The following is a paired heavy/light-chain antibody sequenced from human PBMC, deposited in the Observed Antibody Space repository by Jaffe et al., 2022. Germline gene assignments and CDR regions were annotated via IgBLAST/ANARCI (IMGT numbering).Light chain of an antibody. J-gene: IGKJ1*01. Sequence: DIVMTQTPLSLSVTPGQPASISCRSSQSLLQSDGKTYLYWYLQKSGQSPQLLIYEVSRRFSGVPDRFSGSGSGTDFTLKISRVEAEDVGVYYCMQGIYLPTFGQGTKVEI. CDR2: EVS. V-gene: IGKV2-29*02. CDR3: MQGIYLPT. CDR1: QSLLQSDGKTY.
Heavy chain of an antibody. V-gene: IGHV4-59*01. Sequence: QVQLQESGPGLVKPSETLSLTCTVSGGSISSYYWSWIRQPPGKGLEWIGYIYYSGSTNYNPSLESRVTISVDTSKNQFSLNLSSVNAADTALYYCARAPRGGYKYYFDYWGQGTLVTVSS. CDR2: IYYSGST. D-gene: IGHD5-12*01. J-gene: IGHJ4*02. CDR1: GGSISSYY. CDR3: ARAPRGGYKYYFDY.